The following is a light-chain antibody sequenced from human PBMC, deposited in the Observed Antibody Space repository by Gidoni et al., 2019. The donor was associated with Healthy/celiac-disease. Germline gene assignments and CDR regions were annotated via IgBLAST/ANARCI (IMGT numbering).Light chain of an antibody. V-gene: IGKV1-5*03. CDR2: KAS. CDR1: QSISSW. Sequence: DIQMTQAPCTVSASVGDRVTITCRASQSISSWLASYQQKPVNATKLLIYKASSLESGVPSRFSGSGSGTEFTLTISSLQPDDFATYYCQHLETFGQGTKVEIK. J-gene: IGKJ1*01. CDR3: QHLET.